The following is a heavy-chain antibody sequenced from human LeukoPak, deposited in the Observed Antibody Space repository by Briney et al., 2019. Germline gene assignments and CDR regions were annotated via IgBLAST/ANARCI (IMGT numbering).Heavy chain of an antibody. Sequence: IPSETLSLTCAVYGGSFSGYYWSWIRQPPGKGLEWIGEINHSGSTNYNPSLKSRVTISVDTSKNQFSLKLSSGTAADTAVYYCARVSPYCSGGSCYSRVIYYFDYWGQGTLVTVSS. V-gene: IGHV4-34*01. CDR1: GGSFSGYY. J-gene: IGHJ4*02. CDR3: ARVSPYCSGGSCYSRVIYYFDY. CDR2: INHSGST. D-gene: IGHD2-15*01.